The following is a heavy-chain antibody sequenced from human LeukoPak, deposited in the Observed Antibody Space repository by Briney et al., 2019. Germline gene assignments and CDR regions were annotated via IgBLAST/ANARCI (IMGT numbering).Heavy chain of an antibody. V-gene: IGHV3-48*03. CDR3: ARGVLESYYDFWSGSNGGAFDI. CDR2: ISSSGRTI. D-gene: IGHD3-3*01. J-gene: IGHJ3*02. Sequence: GGSLRLSCAASGFTFSSYEMNWVRQAPGKGLEWVSYISSSGRTIYYADSVKGRFTISRENAKNSLYLQMNSLRAEDTAVYYCARGVLESYYDFWSGSNGGAFDIWGQGTMVTVPS. CDR1: GFTFSSYE.